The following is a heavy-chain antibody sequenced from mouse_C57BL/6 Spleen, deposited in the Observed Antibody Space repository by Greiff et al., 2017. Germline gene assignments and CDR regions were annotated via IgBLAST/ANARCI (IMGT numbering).Heavy chain of an antibody. J-gene: IGHJ4*01. CDR3: ARTGSSGYDYAMDY. Sequence: QVQLQQSGPGLVQPSQSLSITCTVSGFSLTSYGVHWVRQSPGTGLEWLGVLWSGGSTDYNAAFISRLSISKDNSKSQVFFKMNSLQADDTAIYCCARTGSSGYDYAMDYWGQGTSVTVSS. CDR1: GFSLTSYG. CDR2: LWSGGST. D-gene: IGHD3-2*02. V-gene: IGHV2-2*01.